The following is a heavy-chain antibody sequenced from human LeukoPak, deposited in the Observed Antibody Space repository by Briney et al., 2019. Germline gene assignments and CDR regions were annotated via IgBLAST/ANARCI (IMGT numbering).Heavy chain of an antibody. J-gene: IGHJ4*02. D-gene: IGHD3/OR15-3a*01. CDR3: ARDWTLNY. V-gene: IGHV3-23*01. CDR2: ISSSGFRT. CDR1: GSRFSNFA. Sequence: HSGGSLRLSCAVSGSRFSNFAMTWVRQAPGKGLECVAVISSSGFRTYYADSVKDRFTISRDNSQNTLYLQLNSLRAEDTAVYYCARDWTLNYWGQGTLVTVSS.